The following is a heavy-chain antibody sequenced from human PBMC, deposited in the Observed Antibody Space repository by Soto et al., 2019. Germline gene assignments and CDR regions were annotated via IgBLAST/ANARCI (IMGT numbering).Heavy chain of an antibody. J-gene: IGHJ4*02. V-gene: IGHV4-31*03. Sequence: QVQLQESGPGLVKPSQTLSLTCTVSGGSISSGGYYWSWIRQHPGKGLEWIGYVYYSGSTYYNPSLKSRVTISVATSKNHFSLKLSSVSAADTAVYYCARGWLDGYILGGIDYWGQGTLVTVSS. CDR2: VYYSGST. CDR1: GGSISSGGYY. CDR3: ARGWLDGYILGGIDY. D-gene: IGHD3-16*01.